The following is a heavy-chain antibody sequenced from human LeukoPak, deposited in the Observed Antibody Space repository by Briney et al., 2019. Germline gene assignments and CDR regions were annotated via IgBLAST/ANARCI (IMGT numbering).Heavy chain of an antibody. CDR2: IIPIFGTA. CDR1: GGTFSSYA. J-gene: IGHJ6*03. V-gene: IGHV1-69*05. CDR3: ARAIRGYSSSWSPNYYYYMDV. D-gene: IGHD6-13*01. Sequence: ASVKVSCKASGGTFSSYAISWVRQAPGQGLEWMGGIIPIFGTANYAQKFQGRVTITTDESTSTAYMELSSLRSEDTAVYYCARAIRGYSSSWSPNYYYYMDVWGKGTTVTVSS.